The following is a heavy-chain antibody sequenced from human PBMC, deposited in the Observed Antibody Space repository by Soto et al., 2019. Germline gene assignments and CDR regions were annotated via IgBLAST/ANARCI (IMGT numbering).Heavy chain of an antibody. D-gene: IGHD2-2*01. V-gene: IGHV5-51*01. CDR3: ARLTDCSSTSCPSPNYYYYGMDV. Sequence: PGESLKISCKGSGYSFTSYWIGWVRQMPGKGLEWMGIIYPGDSDTRYSPSFQGQVTISADKSISTAYLQWSSLKASDTAMYYCARLTDCSSTSCPSPNYYYYGMDVWGQGTTVTVSS. CDR2: IYPGDSDT. CDR1: GYSFTSYW. J-gene: IGHJ6*02.